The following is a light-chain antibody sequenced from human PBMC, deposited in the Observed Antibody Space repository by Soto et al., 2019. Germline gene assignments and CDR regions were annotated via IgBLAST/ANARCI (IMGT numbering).Light chain of an antibody. V-gene: IGLV4-69*01. Sequence: QLVLTQPPSASASLGASVKFTCTLSSGHSSYSVAWHQRQPEKGPWYLMKLNNDGSYSKGDGVPDRFSGSSSGAERYLTISSLQPDDEAEYYCQTWATDVHVVFGGGTQLTVL. J-gene: IGLJ2*01. CDR3: QTWATDVHVV. CDR1: SGHSSYS. CDR2: LNNDGSY.